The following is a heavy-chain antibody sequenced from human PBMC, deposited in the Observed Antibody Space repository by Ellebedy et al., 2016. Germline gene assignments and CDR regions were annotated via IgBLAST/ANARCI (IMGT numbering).Heavy chain of an antibody. Sequence: ASVKVSCKGSGYSFTTYSIDWVRQMPGHGLEWMGIIYPGDSKARYSPSFQGQVTISGDGSRSTAYLQWSGLKDSDTATYYCERHSSRGLDYWGQGTLVIVSS. D-gene: IGHD6-19*01. CDR2: IYPGDSKA. V-gene: IGHV5-51*01. CDR1: GYSFTTYS. J-gene: IGHJ4*02. CDR3: ERHSSRGLDY.